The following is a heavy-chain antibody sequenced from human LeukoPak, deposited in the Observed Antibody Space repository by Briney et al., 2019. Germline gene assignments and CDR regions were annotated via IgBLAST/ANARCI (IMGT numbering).Heavy chain of an antibody. Sequence: GGSLRLSCAASGFTFSYDWMTWVRQAPGKGLEWVGRIKGKTDGGTTDYAAPVKGRFIISRDDSKNTLYPQMNSLKTEDTVVYYCSTVRYCSGGSCVGGMDVWGQGTTVTVSS. V-gene: IGHV3-15*01. D-gene: IGHD2-15*01. CDR2: IKGKTDGGTT. J-gene: IGHJ6*02. CDR1: GFTFSYDW. CDR3: STVRYCSGGSCVGGMDV.